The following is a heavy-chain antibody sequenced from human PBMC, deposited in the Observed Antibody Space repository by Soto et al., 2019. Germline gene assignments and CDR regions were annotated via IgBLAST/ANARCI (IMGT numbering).Heavy chain of an antibody. Sequence: QTLSLTCDISGDSVSSNSAGWNWIRQTPSRGLEWLGRTYYKSKWYYTYAASVKSRITVSPDTSKNQFSLQLTSVTPEDTAVYYCARGSWDDVSGHYYMDVWDKGTAVTVSS. V-gene: IGHV6-1*01. CDR1: GDSVSSNSAG. J-gene: IGHJ6*03. CDR2: TYYKSKWYY. D-gene: IGHD1-1*01. CDR3: ARGSWDDVSGHYYMDV.